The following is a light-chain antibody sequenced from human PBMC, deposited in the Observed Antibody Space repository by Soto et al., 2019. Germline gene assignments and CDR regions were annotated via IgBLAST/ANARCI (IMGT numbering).Light chain of an antibody. Sequence: EIVMTQSPATLSVSPGERATLSCRASQSVSSDLAWYQQKPGQAPRLLIYDASTRATGIPARFSGSGSGTEFTLTISSLQSEDFAVYYCQQYKLWYTFAPGTKLEIK. CDR2: DAS. CDR3: QQYKLWYT. J-gene: IGKJ2*01. V-gene: IGKV3-15*01. CDR1: QSVSSD.